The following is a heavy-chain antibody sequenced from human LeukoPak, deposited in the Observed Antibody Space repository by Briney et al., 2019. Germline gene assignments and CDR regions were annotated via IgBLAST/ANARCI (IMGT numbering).Heavy chain of an antibody. CDR3: VRDHQLRDPGC. CDR1: GFTFDKYF. CDR2: ISGTSTYI. D-gene: IGHD5-24*01. V-gene: IGHV3-21*01. J-gene: IGHJ4*02. Sequence: GGSLRLSCATSGFTFDKYFIHWVRQAPGKGLDWVSSISGTSTYIDYADSVKGRFTISRDNAKNSLYLQMNSLRVEDTAVYYCVRDHQLRDPGCWGQGALVTVSS.